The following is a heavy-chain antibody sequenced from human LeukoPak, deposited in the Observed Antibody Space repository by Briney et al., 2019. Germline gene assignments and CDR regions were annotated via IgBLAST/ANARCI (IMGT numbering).Heavy chain of an antibody. CDR3: ARLNEGYCSGGSCYRGLFDY. J-gene: IGHJ4*02. CDR2: IYPGDSDT. Sequence: GESLKISCKGSGYSFTSYWIGWVRQMPAKGLEWMGIIYPGDSDTRYSPSFQGQVTISADKSISTAYLQWSSLKASDTAMYYCARLNEGYCSGGSCYRGLFDYWGQGTLVTVSS. D-gene: IGHD2-15*01. V-gene: IGHV5-51*01. CDR1: GYSFTSYW.